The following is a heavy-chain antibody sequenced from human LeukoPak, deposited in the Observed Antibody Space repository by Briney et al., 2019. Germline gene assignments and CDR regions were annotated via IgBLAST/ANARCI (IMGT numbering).Heavy chain of an antibody. CDR1: GFTFGDHA. V-gene: IGHV3-49*04. CDR2: IRSKGYGGTT. D-gene: IGHD5-18*01. CDR3: TRGPTQQWLYYGMDV. J-gene: IGHJ6*02. Sequence: GGSLRLSCTACGFTFGDHAMSWVRQAPGKGLEWVGFIRSKGYGGTTEYAASVKGRFTISRDDSKGIAYLQMNSLKIEDTAVYYCTRGPTQQWLYYGMDVWGQGTTVIVSS.